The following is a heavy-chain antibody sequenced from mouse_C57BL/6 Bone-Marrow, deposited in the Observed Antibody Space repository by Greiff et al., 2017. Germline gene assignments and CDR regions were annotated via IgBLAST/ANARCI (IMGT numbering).Heavy chain of an antibody. V-gene: IGHV1-53*01. CDR2: INPSNGGT. CDR1: GYTFTSYW. J-gene: IGHJ2*01. Sequence: VKLQQPGTELVKPGASVKLSCKASGYTFTSYWMHWVKQRPGQGLEWIGNINPSNGGTNYNERFKSKATLTVDKSSSTAYMQLSSLTSEDSAVYYCARERVSRYFDYWGQGTTLTVSS. CDR3: ARERVSRYFDY.